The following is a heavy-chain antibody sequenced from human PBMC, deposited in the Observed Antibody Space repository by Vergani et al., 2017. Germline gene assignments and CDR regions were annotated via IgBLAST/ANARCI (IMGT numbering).Heavy chain of an antibody. CDR2: ISYDGSNK. D-gene: IGHD2-2*01. CDR1: GFTFSKYA. CDR3: AKEFGDCSSTSCPHYYYYGMDV. Sequence: VQLLESGGGLVQPGGSLRLSCAASGFTFSKYAMSWVRQAPGKGLAWVAVISYDGSNKYYADSVKGRFTISRDNSKNTLYLQMNSLRAEDTAVYYCAKEFGDCSSTSCPHYYYYGMDVWGQGTTVTVSS. V-gene: IGHV3-30*18. J-gene: IGHJ6*02.